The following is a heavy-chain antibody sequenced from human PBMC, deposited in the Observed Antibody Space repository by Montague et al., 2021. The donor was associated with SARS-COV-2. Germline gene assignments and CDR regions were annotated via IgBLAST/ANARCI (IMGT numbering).Heavy chain of an antibody. CDR3: ARTGYSSGWHSFDY. CDR2: IYHSGST. Sequence: SETLSLTCVVSGGSISSINWWSWVRQPPGKGLEWIGEIYHSGSTNYNPSLKSRVIISVDKSKNQFSLKLSSVTAADTAVYYCARTGYSSGWHSFDYWGQGTLFTVSS. CDR1: GGSISSINW. J-gene: IGHJ4*02. V-gene: IGHV4-4*02. D-gene: IGHD6-19*01.